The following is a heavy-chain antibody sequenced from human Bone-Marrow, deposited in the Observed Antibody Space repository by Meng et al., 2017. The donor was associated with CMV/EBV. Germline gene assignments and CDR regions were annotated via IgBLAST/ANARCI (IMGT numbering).Heavy chain of an antibody. CDR3: AKVEGRGRLDYYYYGMDV. J-gene: IGHJ6*02. D-gene: IGHD3-10*01. V-gene: IGHV3-53*05. Sequence: GESLKISCAASGLVVTHNFMAWVRQAPGKGLEWVSLIYSGGSTYYADAVKGRFTVSKDDSKNTVFLQMNSLRPEDTAKYYCAKVEGRGRLDYYYYGMDVWGQGTTVTVSS. CDR2: IYSGGST. CDR1: GLVVTHNF.